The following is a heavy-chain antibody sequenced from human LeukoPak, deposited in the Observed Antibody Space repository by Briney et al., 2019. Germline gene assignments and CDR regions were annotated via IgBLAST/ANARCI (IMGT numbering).Heavy chain of an antibody. J-gene: IGHJ4*02. CDR1: GFTFSDNY. Sequence: GGSLRLSCAASGFTFSDNYMSWIRQAPGKGLEWISYISSSGSTIYYADSVKGRFTISRDNSKNTLYLQMNSLRAEDTAVYYCARDYYDSSGYLDYWGQETLVTVSS. CDR3: ARDYYDSSGYLDY. CDR2: ISSSGSTI. V-gene: IGHV3-11*04. D-gene: IGHD3-22*01.